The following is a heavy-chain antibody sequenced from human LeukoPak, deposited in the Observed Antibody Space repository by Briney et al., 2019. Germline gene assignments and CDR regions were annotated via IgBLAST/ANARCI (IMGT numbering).Heavy chain of an antibody. V-gene: IGHV3-23*01. D-gene: IGHD5-12*01. CDR2: ISGSGGST. CDR3: AKRGRYEWPRLSKNDLRTYGYYFDC. CDR1: GFTFSSYA. J-gene: IGHJ4*02. Sequence: LSGGSLRLSCAASGFTFSSYAMSWVRQAPGKGLEWVSAISGSGGSTYYADSVKGRFTISRDNSKNTLYLQMNSLRAEDTAVYYCAKRGRYEWPRLSKNDLRTYGYYFDCWGQGTLVTVSS.